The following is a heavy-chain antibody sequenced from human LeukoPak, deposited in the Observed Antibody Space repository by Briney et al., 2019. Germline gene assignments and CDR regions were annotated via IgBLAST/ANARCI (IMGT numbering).Heavy chain of an antibody. J-gene: IGHJ6*03. CDR2: INPSGGST. D-gene: IGHD6-6*01. CDR1: GYTFTSYY. V-gene: IGHV1-46*01. Sequence: ASVKVSCKASGYTFTSYYMHWVRQAPGQGLEWMGIINPSGGSTSYAQKFQGRVTMTRDMSTSTVYMELSSLRSEDTAVYYCAREDSSSSGVGYYYYYMDVWGKGTTVTVSS. CDR3: AREDSSSSGVGYYYYYMDV.